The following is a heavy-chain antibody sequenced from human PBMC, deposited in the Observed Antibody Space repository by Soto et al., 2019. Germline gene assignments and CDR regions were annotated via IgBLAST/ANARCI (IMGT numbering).Heavy chain of an antibody. D-gene: IGHD2-2*01. CDR3: AKRKYSPSTSCFDY. V-gene: IGHV3-66*01. CDR1: GFTVSSSY. Sequence: EVQLVESGGALVQPGGSLRLSCAASGFTVSSSYMSWVRQVPGKGLEWVSFIYSDGYTYYADSVKGRFTISRYNSTNTLYLQMSGLRAEDTAVYYWAKRKYSPSTSCFDYWGQGTLVTVSS. J-gene: IGHJ4*02. CDR2: IYSDGYT.